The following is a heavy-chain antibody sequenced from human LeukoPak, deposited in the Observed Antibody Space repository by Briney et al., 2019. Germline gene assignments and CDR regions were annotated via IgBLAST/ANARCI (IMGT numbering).Heavy chain of an antibody. D-gene: IGHD6-13*01. V-gene: IGHV4-38-2*02. CDR1: GYSISSGYY. J-gene: IGHJ6*03. Sequence: TSETLSHTCTVSGYSISSGYYWGWIRQPPGKGLEWIGSIYHSGSTYYNPSLKSRVTISVDTSKNQFSLKLSSVTAADTAVYYCATIAESGWEDYYYYYMDVWGKGTTVTVSS. CDR2: IYHSGST. CDR3: ATIAESGWEDYYYYYMDV.